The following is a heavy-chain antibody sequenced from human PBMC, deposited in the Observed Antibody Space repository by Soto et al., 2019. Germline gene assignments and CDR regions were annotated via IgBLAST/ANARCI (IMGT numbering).Heavy chain of an antibody. Sequence: SETLSLTCTVSGDSVTSGDYYWSWIRQPPGKGLEWIGYIYYSGNTNYSPSLKSRVAISLDTSHNQFSLKLSSVTAADTAVYYCARVSSGYSSSWFDYWGQGTLVTVSS. CDR1: GDSVTSGDYY. CDR3: ARVSSGYSSSWFDY. CDR2: IYYSGNT. V-gene: IGHV4-61*08. J-gene: IGHJ4*02. D-gene: IGHD6-13*01.